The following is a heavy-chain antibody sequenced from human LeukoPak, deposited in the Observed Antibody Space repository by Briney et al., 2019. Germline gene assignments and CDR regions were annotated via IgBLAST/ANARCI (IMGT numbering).Heavy chain of an antibody. CDR2: IKQDGSEK. CDR3: ASTQTFDY. J-gene: IGHJ4*02. CDR1: GFTFSNYW. V-gene: IGHV3-7*05. Sequence: PGGSLRLSCAASGFTFSNYWMSWVRQAPGKGLEWVANIKQDGSEKYYADSVKGRFTISRDNAKSSLYLKLNSLRVEDTAVYHCASTQTFDYWGQGTLVTVSS.